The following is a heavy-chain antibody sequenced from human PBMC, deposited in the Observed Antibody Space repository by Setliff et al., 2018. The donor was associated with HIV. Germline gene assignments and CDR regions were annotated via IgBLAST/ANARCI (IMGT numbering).Heavy chain of an antibody. CDR1: GFNVSHNY. D-gene: IGHD6-19*01. J-gene: IGHJ4*02. Sequence: GGSLRLSCAASGFNVSHNYMTWVRQAPGEGLEWVYIVYSDGRTYNADSVKGRVIMTEDSSTDTAYMELSSLTSDDTAVYYCATAKEHWLSEGGFDYWGQGTLVTVSS. CDR3: ATAKEHWLSEGGFDY. V-gene: IGHV3-53*05. CDR2: VYSDGRT.